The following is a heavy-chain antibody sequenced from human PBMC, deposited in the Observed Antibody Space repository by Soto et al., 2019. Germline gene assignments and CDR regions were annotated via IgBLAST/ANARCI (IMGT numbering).Heavy chain of an antibody. J-gene: IGHJ4*02. CDR2: ISSSGSII. V-gene: IGHV3-11*01. CDR3: ARARGIAARGDDFDY. Sequence: GGSLRLSCVASGFTFSDYYMSWIRQAPGKGLEWVSYISSSGSIIYYADSVKGRFTLSRDNAKNSLYLQMNSLRAEDTAVYYCARARGIAARGDDFDYWGQGTLVTVSS. CDR1: GFTFSDYY. D-gene: IGHD6-6*01.